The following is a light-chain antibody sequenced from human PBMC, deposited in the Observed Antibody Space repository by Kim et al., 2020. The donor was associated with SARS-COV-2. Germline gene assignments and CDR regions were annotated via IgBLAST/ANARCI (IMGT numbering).Light chain of an antibody. CDR1: KLGDKY. V-gene: IGLV3-1*01. CDR3: QAWDSSTAYV. CDR2: QDS. Sequence: VSPGQTVSITCYGDKLGDKYACWYQQKPGQSPVLGIYQDSKRPSGIPERFSGYNSGNTATLTISGTQAMDEADYYCQAWDSSTAYVFGTGTKVTVL. J-gene: IGLJ1*01.